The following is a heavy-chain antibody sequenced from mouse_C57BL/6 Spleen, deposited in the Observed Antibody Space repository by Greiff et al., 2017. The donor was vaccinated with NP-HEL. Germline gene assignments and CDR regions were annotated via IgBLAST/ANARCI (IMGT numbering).Heavy chain of an antibody. J-gene: IGHJ3*01. V-gene: IGHV1-22*01. CDR2: INPNNGGT. CDR1: GYTFSDYN. D-gene: IGHD3-2*02. CDR3: ARSGAAQALFAY. Sequence: VHVKQSGPELVKPGASVKMSCKASGYTFSDYNMHWVKQSHGKSLEWIGYINPNNGGTSYNQKFKGKATLTVNKSSSTAYMELRSLTSEDSAVYYCARSGAAQALFAYWGQGTLVTVSA.